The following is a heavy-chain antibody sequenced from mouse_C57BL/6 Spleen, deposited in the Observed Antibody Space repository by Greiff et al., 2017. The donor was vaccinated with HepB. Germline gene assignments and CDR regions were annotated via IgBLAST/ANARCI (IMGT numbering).Heavy chain of an antibody. CDR2: IHPNSGST. J-gene: IGHJ3*01. D-gene: IGHD2-4*01. CDR1: GYTFTSYW. V-gene: IGHV1-64*01. CDR3: ARRDYDYVAY. Sequence: VQLQQPGAELVKPGASVKLSCKASGYTFTSYWIHWVKQRPGQGLEWIGMIHPNSGSTNYNEKFKSKATLTVDKSSSTAYMQLSSLTSEDSALYYCARRDYDYVAYWGQGTLVTVSA.